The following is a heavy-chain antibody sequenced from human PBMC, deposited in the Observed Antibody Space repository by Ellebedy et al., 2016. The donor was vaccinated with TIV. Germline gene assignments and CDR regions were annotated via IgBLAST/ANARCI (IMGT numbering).Heavy chain of an antibody. Sequence: MPSETLSLTCAVYGGSFSGYYWSWIRQPPGKGLEWIGEINHSGSTNYDPSLKSRVTISVDTSKNQFSLKLSSVTAADTAVYYCARRGIGGSGSRPPLDYWGQGTLVTVSS. CDR2: INHSGST. J-gene: IGHJ4*02. CDR3: ARRGIGGSGSRPPLDY. D-gene: IGHD3-10*01. CDR1: GGSFSGYY. V-gene: IGHV4-34*01.